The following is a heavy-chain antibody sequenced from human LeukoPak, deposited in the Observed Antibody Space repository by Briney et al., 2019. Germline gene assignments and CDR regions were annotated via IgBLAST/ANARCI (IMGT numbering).Heavy chain of an antibody. D-gene: IGHD2-15*01. CDR2: ISYDGSNK. V-gene: IGHV3-30-3*01. CDR1: GFTFSSYA. CDR3: AKEDKDIVVVVAASDVFDV. J-gene: IGHJ3*01. Sequence: GGSLRLSCVASGFTFSSYAMHWVRQAPGKGLEWVALISYDGSNKYYADSVKGRFTISRDNSKNTLYLQMNSLRGEDTAVYYCAKEDKDIVVVVAASDVFDVWGQGTTVTVSS.